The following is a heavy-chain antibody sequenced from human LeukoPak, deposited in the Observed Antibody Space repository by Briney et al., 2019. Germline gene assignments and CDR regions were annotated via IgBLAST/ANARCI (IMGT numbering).Heavy chain of an antibody. CDR1: GGSISSYY. J-gene: IGHJ5*02. Sequence: SETLSLTCTVSGGSISSYYWSWIRQPPGKGLEWIGYIYYSGSTNYSPSLKSRVTISVDTSKNQFSLKLSSVTAADTAVYYCARVATYEGWFDPWGQGTLVTVSS. D-gene: IGHD3-3*01. CDR2: IYYSGST. V-gene: IGHV4-59*01. CDR3: ARVATYEGWFDP.